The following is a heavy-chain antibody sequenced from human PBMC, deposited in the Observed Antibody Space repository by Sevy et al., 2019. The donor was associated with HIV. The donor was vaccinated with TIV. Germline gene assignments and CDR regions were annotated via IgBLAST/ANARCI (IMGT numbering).Heavy chain of an antibody. J-gene: IGHJ4*02. CDR3: ARDIEADSSGYYSNSPDY. V-gene: IGHV3-21*01. CDR1: GFTFSSYS. Sequence: GGSLRLSCAASGFTFSSYSMNWVRQAPGKGLEWVSSISSSSSYIYYADSVKGRFTISRDNAKNSLYLQMNSLRAEDTALYYCARDIEADSSGYYSNSPDYWGQGTLVTVSS. CDR2: ISSSSSYI. D-gene: IGHD3-22*01.